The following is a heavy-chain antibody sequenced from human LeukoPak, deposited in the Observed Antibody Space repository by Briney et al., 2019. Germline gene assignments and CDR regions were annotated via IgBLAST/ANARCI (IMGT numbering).Heavy chain of an antibody. CDR3: ARAYGEDDYYDSSGYYPYFDY. CDR1: GYTFTGYH. J-gene: IGHJ4*02. Sequence: ASVKVSCKASGYTFTGYHMHWVRQAPGQGLEWMGWINPNSGDTNYVQKFQGRVTMTRDTSISTAYMELSRLRSDDTAVYYCARAYGEDDYYDSSGYYPYFDYWGQGTLVTVSS. V-gene: IGHV1-2*02. CDR2: INPNSGDT. D-gene: IGHD3-22*01.